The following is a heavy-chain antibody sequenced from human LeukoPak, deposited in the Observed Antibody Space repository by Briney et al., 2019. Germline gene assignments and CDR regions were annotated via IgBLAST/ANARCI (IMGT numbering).Heavy chain of an antibody. CDR2: IYYSGST. CDR3: ARDNGLAAAGILDY. Sequence: SETLSLTCTVSGGSISSYYWSWIRQPPGKGLEWIGYIYYSGSTNYNPSLKSRVTISVDTSKNQFSLQLSSVTPEDTAVYYCARDNGLAAAGILDYWGQGTLVTVSS. J-gene: IGHJ4*02. V-gene: IGHV4-59*12. D-gene: IGHD6-13*01. CDR1: GGSISSYY.